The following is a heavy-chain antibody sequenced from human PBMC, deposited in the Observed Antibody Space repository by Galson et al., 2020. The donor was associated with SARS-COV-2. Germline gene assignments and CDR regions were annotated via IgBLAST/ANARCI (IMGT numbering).Heavy chain of an antibody. CDR3: ARLRLGQWLRYGFDY. CDR2: IYYSGST. J-gene: IGHJ4*02. CDR1: GGSNSSSSYY. Sequence: SETLSLTCTVSGGSNSSSSYYWGWIRQPPGKGLEWIGSIYYSGSTYYNPSLKSRVTISVDTSKNQFSLKLSSVTAADTAVYYCARLRLGQWLRYGFDYWGQGTLVTVSS. V-gene: IGHV4-39*01. D-gene: IGHD5-12*01.